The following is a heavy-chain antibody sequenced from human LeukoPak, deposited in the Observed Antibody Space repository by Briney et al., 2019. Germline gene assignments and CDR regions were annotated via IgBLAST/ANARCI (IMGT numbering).Heavy chain of an antibody. Sequence: ASVKVSYKPSGYTFTSYGISWVRQAPGQGLKGMGWISAYNGNTNYAQKLQGRVTMTTDTSTSTSYMELRSLRSDDTAVYYCARRDSSSWYPFNFDCWGQGTLVTVSS. V-gene: IGHV1-18*01. D-gene: IGHD6-13*01. CDR1: GYTFTSYG. CDR2: ISAYNGNT. J-gene: IGHJ4*02. CDR3: ARRDSSSWYPFNFDC.